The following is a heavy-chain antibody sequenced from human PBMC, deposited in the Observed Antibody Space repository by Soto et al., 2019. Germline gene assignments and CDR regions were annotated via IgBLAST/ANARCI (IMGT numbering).Heavy chain of an antibody. CDR2: IYYSGST. D-gene: IGHD2-15*01. CDR1: GGSISSGGYY. V-gene: IGHV4-31*03. J-gene: IGHJ3*02. Sequence: QVQLQESGPGLVKPSQTLSLTCTVSGGSISSGGYYWSWIRHHPGKGLEWIGYIYYSGSTYYNPSLKSRVTISVDTSKNQFSLKLSSLPAADTAVYYCARGGIVVVVAARDAFDIGGQGTMVTVSS. CDR3: ARGGIVVVVAARDAFDI.